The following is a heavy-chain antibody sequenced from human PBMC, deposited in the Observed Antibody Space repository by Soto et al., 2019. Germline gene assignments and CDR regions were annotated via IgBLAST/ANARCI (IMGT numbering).Heavy chain of an antibody. CDR3: ASLGITMVRGYPSYYGMDV. V-gene: IGHV3-21*01. D-gene: IGHD3-10*01. CDR2: ISSSSSYI. Sequence: EVQLVESGGGLVKPGGSLRLSCAASGFTFSSYSMNWVRQAPGKGLEWVSSISSSSSYIYYADSVKGRFTISRDNAKNSLYLKMNSLRAEETAVYYCASLGITMVRGYPSYYGMDVWGQGTTVTVSS. CDR1: GFTFSSYS. J-gene: IGHJ6*02.